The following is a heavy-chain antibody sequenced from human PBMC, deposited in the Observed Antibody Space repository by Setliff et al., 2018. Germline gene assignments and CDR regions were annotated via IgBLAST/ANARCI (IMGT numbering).Heavy chain of an antibody. CDR3: TTSISEDYDYGENEGVYYYYYYMDV. Sequence: LRLSCAASGITFSTYSMNWVRQAPGKGPEWVSYISSGSLIIYYPDSVKGRFTISRDNAKKSLCLQMNSLRAEDTAVYYCTTSISEDYDYGENEGVYYYYYYMDVWGKGTTVTVSS. J-gene: IGHJ6*03. D-gene: IGHD4-17*01. CDR1: GITFSTYS. V-gene: IGHV3-48*04. CDR2: ISSGSLII.